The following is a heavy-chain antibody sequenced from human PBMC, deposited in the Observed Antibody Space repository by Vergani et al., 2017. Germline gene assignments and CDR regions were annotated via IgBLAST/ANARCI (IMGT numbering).Heavy chain of an antibody. CDR1: GFSFRNVW. V-gene: IGHV3-15*07. CDR2: IKSTFDRGTT. J-gene: IGHJ6*02. Sequence: EVQLVESGGGIVKPGGSLRLSCVASGFSFRNVWRNWVRRTPGKGLEWVGRIKSTFDRGTTDYAAAVKGRFTISRDDSKNTLFLQMNGLKTEDIGVYYCTTDPRYCGDGACYWLRDHHYYGMDVWGQGTTVTVSS. D-gene: IGHD2-21*01. CDR3: TTDPRYCGDGACYWLRDHHYYGMDV.